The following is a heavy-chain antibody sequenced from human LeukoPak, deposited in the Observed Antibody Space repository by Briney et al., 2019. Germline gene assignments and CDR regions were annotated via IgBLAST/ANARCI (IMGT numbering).Heavy chain of an antibody. D-gene: IGHD3-22*01. CDR3: AKALPMKYYYDSKGY. CDR2: ISSSGSTI. J-gene: IGHJ4*02. CDR1: GFTFSDYY. V-gene: IGHV3-11*01. Sequence: GGSLRLSCAASGFTFSDYYMSWIRQAPGKGLEWVSYISSSGSTIYYADSVKGRFTISRDITKNTLYLQMNSLRAEDTATYYCAKALPMKYYYDSKGYWGQGTLVTVSS.